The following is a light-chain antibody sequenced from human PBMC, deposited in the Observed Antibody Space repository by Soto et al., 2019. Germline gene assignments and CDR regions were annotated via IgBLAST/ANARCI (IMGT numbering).Light chain of an antibody. Sequence: QSVLTQPPSVSAAPGQKVTISCSGSSSNIANTYVSWYQRLPGTAPKLLIYDNNKRPSGIPDRFSGSKSGNTASLTISGLQAEDEADYYCSSYTSSSTPYVFGTGTKLTVL. V-gene: IGLV1-51*01. CDR1: SSNIANTY. CDR2: DNN. J-gene: IGLJ1*01. CDR3: SSYTSSSTPYV.